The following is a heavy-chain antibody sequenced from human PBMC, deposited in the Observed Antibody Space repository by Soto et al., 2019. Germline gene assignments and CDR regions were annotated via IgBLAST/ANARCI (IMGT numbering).Heavy chain of an antibody. J-gene: IGHJ4*02. Sequence: GGSLRLSCAASGFTVSSNYMSWVRQAPGKGLEWVSVIYSGGSTYYADSVKGRFTISRDNSKNTLYLQMNSLRAEDTAVYYCARERMARYLAYWGKGTLVTVSS. D-gene: IGHD2-15*01. CDR3: ARERMARYLAY. V-gene: IGHV3-66*01. CDR1: GFTVSSNY. CDR2: IYSGGST.